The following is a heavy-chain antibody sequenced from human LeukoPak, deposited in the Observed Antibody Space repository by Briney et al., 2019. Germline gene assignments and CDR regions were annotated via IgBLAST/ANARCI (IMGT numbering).Heavy chain of an antibody. J-gene: IGHJ1*01. V-gene: IGHV3-21*01. CDR1: GFTFTSFS. CDR2: ISSDGSGI. D-gene: IGHD5-24*01. Sequence: GGSLRLSCAASGFTFTSFSMNWVRQTPGKGLEWVSSISSDGSGIFYADSVKGRFTVSRDNAKKSLLLQMSSLRADDTAVYYCARELSGDGYNPLAFWGQGTMVTVSS. CDR3: ARELSGDGYNPLAF.